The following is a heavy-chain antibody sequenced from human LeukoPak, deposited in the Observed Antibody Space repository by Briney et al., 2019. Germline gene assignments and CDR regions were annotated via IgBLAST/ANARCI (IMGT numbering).Heavy chain of an antibody. Sequence: KPSETLSLTCTVSGGSISGYYWRCIRQPAGRGLEWIGRIYTSGSTNYNPSLKSRVTMSVDRSKKQFSLKLSSVTAADTAVYYCARDGWSNSLDYWGQGTLVTVSS. J-gene: IGHJ4*02. CDR1: GGSISGYY. D-gene: IGHD1-26*01. CDR2: IYTSGST. CDR3: ARDGWSNSLDY. V-gene: IGHV4-4*07.